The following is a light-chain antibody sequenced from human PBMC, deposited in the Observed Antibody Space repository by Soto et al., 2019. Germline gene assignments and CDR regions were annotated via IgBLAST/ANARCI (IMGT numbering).Light chain of an antibody. CDR2: GAS. CDR1: QSVSSSY. V-gene: IGKV3-20*01. Sequence: EIVLTQSPGTLSLSPGERATLSCRASQSVSSSYLAWYQQKPGQAPRLLIYGASSRATGIPDRFSGSGSGTDFTLTISRLEPEDSAVYHCHQYVTSPTFGPGTKVEIK. CDR3: HQYVTSPT. J-gene: IGKJ3*01.